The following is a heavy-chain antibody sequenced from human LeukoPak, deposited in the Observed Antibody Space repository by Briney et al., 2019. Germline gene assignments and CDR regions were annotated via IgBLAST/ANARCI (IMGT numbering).Heavy chain of an antibody. CDR1: GYTFTGYY. Sequence: ASVKVSCKASGYTFTGYYIHWVGQAPGQGLEWMGWTDPSSGGTNYAQKFQGRVTLTRDTSISTVYMELSRLRFDDTAVYYCASGGGGYCSSTSCYMDPIYWGQGTLVTVSS. D-gene: IGHD2-2*02. V-gene: IGHV1-2*02. CDR3: ASGGGGYCSSTSCYMDPIY. CDR2: TDPSSGGT. J-gene: IGHJ4*02.